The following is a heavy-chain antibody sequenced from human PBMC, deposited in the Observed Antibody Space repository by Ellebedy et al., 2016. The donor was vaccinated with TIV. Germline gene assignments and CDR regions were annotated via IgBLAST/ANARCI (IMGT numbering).Heavy chain of an antibody. J-gene: IGHJ1*01. CDR1: GASISGTKFF. Sequence: MPSETLSLTCTVSGASISGTKFFWGWIRQSPGKELEWIGSFSYSGTMFYNPSLKSRATISVDKSKNQFSLRLTSVSAADTAVYYCARDSSVSRYWLWGQGTLVTVSS. CDR2: FSYSGTM. CDR3: ARDSSVSRYWL. V-gene: IGHV4-39*07. D-gene: IGHD3-9*01.